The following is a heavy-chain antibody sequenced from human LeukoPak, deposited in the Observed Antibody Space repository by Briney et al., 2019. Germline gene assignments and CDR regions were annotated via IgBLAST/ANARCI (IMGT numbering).Heavy chain of an antibody. D-gene: IGHD2-15*01. CDR2: IYHSGST. CDR3: ARDHCSGGSCYVHY. V-gene: IGHV4-38-2*02. CDR1: GYSISSGYY. Sequence: SETLSLTCTVSGYSISSGYYWGWIRQPPGKGLEWIGNIYHSGSTYYNPSLKSRVTISVDTSKNQFSLKLSSVTAADTAVYYCARDHCSGGSCYVHYWGQGTLVTVSS. J-gene: IGHJ4*02.